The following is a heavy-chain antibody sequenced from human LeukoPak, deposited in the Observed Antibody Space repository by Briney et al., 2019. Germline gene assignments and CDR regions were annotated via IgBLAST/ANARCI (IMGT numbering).Heavy chain of an antibody. J-gene: IGHJ6*03. CDR1: GFTFSTYW. CDR3: ARESSVVPAATDYYYYYMDV. Sequence: GGSLRLSCAASGFTFSTYWMSWVRQAPGKGLEWVANIKEDGSEKYYGDSVKGRFTISRDNAKNSLYLQMNSLRAEDTAVYYCARESSVVPAATDYYYYYMDVWGKGTTVTVSS. D-gene: IGHD2-2*01. V-gene: IGHV3-7*01. CDR2: IKEDGSEK.